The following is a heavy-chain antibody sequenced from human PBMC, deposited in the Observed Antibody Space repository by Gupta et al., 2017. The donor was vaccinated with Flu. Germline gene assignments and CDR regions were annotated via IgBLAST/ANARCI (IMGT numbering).Heavy chain of an antibody. J-gene: IGHJ3*02. CDR1: GFIFNAYW. CDR3: ARDSAELFDT. D-gene: IGHD1-14*01. V-gene: IGHV3-7*01. Sequence: DVHLVESGGGLVQPGGSLRISCTASGFIFNAYWMSWVRQAPGKGLEWVANVKYDGGETHYVDSVRGRFTISRDNAHESVYLQMNSLRAEDTAIYYCARDSAELFDTWGQGTMVTVSS. CDR2: VKYDGGET.